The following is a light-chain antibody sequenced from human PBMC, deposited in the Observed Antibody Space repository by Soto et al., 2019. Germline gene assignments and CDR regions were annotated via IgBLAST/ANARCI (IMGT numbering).Light chain of an antibody. V-gene: IGKV3-15*01. Sequence: EIVVTQSPGILSVSPGDRATLSCRASQSVGGNLAWYQQKPGQAPTLLIYAASTRATGLPARFSGSGSGTDFTLTISSLQSEDFAVYYCQEYSKWPLFTFGPGTRVDIK. CDR1: QSVGGN. CDR3: QEYSKWPLFT. CDR2: AAS. J-gene: IGKJ3*01.